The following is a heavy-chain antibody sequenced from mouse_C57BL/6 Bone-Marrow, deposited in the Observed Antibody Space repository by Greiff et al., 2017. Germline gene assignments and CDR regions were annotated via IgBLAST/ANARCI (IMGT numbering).Heavy chain of an antibody. CDR3: ARAAEY. V-gene: IGHV1-26*01. D-gene: IGHD6-1*01. J-gene: IGHJ2*01. CDR2: ITPNNVGT. CDR1: GYTFTDYY. Sequence: ELQLQQSGPELVKPGASVKISCKASGYTFTDYYMNWVKQSHGKILDCIGVITPNNVGTSYNQKFKGKATLTVYKSSSTAYMEIRSLASEDYAVYYCARAAEYWGQGTTLTVSS.